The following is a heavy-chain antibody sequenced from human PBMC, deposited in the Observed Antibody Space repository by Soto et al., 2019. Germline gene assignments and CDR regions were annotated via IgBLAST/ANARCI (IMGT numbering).Heavy chain of an antibody. D-gene: IGHD5-18*01. Sequence: GGSLRLSCAASGFTFSSFALSWVRQAPGKGLEWVSAISGSGDDTDYADSVKGRFTISRDNSKNTLYLQMNSLRAEDTAVYYCAGPGYSSQDYWGQGALVTVSS. CDR2: ISGSGDDT. V-gene: IGHV3-23*01. J-gene: IGHJ4*02. CDR1: GFTFSSFA. CDR3: AGPGYSSQDY.